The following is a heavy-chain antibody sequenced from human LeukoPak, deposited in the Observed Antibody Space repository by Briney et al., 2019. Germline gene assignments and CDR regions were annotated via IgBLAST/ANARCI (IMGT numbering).Heavy chain of an antibody. Sequence: ASVKVSCKASGYTFTSYGISWVRQAPGQGLEWMGWINPNSGGTNYAQKFQGRVTMTRDTSISTAYMELSRLRSDDTAVYYCAREYSGTVDYWGQGTLVTVSS. CDR3: AREYSGTVDY. CDR1: GYTFTSYG. V-gene: IGHV1-2*02. J-gene: IGHJ4*02. D-gene: IGHD1-26*01. CDR2: INPNSGGT.